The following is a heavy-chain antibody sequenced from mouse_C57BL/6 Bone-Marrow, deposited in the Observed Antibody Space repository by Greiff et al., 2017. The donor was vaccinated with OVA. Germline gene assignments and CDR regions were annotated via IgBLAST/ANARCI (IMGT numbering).Heavy chain of an antibody. CDR1: GYSFTDYN. Sequence: VQLQQSGPELVKPGASVKISCKASGYSFTDYNMNWVKQSNGKSLEWIGVINPNYGTTSYNQKFKGKATLTVDQSSSTAYMQLNSLTSEDSAVYDCAREGSTGVARGFAYWGQGTLVTVSA. J-gene: IGHJ3*01. V-gene: IGHV1-39*01. D-gene: IGHD1-1*01. CDR2: INPNYGTT. CDR3: AREGSTGVARGFAY.